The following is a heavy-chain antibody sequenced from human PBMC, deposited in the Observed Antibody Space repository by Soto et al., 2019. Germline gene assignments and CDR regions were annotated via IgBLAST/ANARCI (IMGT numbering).Heavy chain of an antibody. V-gene: IGHV1-69*12. CDR2: IIPIFGTA. J-gene: IGHJ6*02. CDR3: ASHGQSIADSAGMDV. D-gene: IGHD6-6*01. CDR1: GGTFSSYA. Sequence: QVQLVQSGAEVKKPGSSVKVSCKASGGTFSSYAISWVRQAPGQGLEWMGGIIPIFGTANYAQKFQGRVTSTADESPSTAYMELSSLRSEDTAVYYCASHGQSIADSAGMDVWGQGTTVTVSS.